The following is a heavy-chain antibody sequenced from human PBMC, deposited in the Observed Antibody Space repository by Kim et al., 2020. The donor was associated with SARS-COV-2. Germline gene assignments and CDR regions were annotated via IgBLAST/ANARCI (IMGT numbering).Heavy chain of an antibody. Sequence: SVKVSCKASGGTFSSYAISWVRQAPGQGLEWMGGIIPIFGTANYAQKFQGRVTITADESTSTAYMELSSLRSEDTAVYYCARGVSLESPGGMDVWGQGTTVTVSS. CDR2: IIPIFGTA. CDR3: ARGVSLESPGGMDV. J-gene: IGHJ6*02. V-gene: IGHV1-69*13. D-gene: IGHD1-1*01. CDR1: GGTFSSYA.